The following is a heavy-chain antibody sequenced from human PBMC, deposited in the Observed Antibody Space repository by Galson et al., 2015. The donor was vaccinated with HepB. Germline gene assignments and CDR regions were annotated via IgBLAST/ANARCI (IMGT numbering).Heavy chain of an antibody. D-gene: IGHD3-3*02. CDR2: ISYDGSNK. CDR1: GFTFSSYA. V-gene: IGHV3-30-3*01. Sequence: SLRLSCAASGFTFSSYAMHWVRQAPGKGLEWVAVISYDGSNKYYADSVKGRFTISRDNSKNTLYLQMNSLRAEDTAVYYCARDKSLSFSKLDYWGQGTLVTVSS. CDR3: ARDKSLSFSKLDY. J-gene: IGHJ4*02.